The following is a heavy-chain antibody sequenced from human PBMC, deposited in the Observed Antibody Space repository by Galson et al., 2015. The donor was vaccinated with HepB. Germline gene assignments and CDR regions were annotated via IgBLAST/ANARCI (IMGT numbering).Heavy chain of an antibody. V-gene: IGHV3-33*08. Sequence: SLRLSCAASGFTFSSCGMHWVRQAPGKGLEWVAVIWYDGSNKYYADSVKGRFTISRDNSKNTLYLQMNSLRAEDTAVYYCARAVQLWLPAFDYWGQGTLVTVSS. D-gene: IGHD5-18*01. J-gene: IGHJ4*02. CDR1: GFTFSSCG. CDR2: IWYDGSNK. CDR3: ARAVQLWLPAFDY.